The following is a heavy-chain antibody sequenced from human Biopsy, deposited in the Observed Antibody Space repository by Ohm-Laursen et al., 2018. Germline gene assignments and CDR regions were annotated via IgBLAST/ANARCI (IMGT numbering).Heavy chain of an antibody. V-gene: IGHV3-23*01. Sequence: SLRLSCAASGFTFTTYAMSWVRQAPGKGLEWVSTIGYSGDSTYYADSVKGRFTISRDNSKNTLYLQMNSLTAEDTALYYCAKDGCGRGVMYYFDHWGQGTVVTVSS. CDR2: IGYSGDST. CDR1: GFTFTTYA. D-gene: IGHD2-21*01. CDR3: AKDGCGRGVMYYFDH. J-gene: IGHJ4*02.